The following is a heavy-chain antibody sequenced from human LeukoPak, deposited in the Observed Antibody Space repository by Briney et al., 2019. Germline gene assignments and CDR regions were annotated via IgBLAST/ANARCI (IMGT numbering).Heavy chain of an antibody. CDR3: AKDPSSSTSCSNWFDP. CDR2: ISGSGGST. J-gene: IGHJ5*02. D-gene: IGHD2-2*01. CDR1: GFTFSSYA. Sequence: PGGSLRLSCAASGFTFSSYAMSWVRQAPGKGLEWVSDISGSGGSTYYADSVKGRFTISRDNSKITLDLQMNSLRAEDTAVYYCAKDPSSSTSCSNWFDPWGQGTLVTVSS. V-gene: IGHV3-23*01.